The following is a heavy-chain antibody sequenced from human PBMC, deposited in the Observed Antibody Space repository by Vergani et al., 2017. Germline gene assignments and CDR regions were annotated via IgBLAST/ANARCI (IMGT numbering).Heavy chain of an antibody. D-gene: IGHD1-1*01. Sequence: QVQLVESGGGAVQPGRSLRLSCAASGFTFSSYGMHWVRQAPGKGLEGVAVISYDGSNKYYADSVKGRFTISRDNSKNTLYLQMNSLSAEDTAVYYCAKDSGLERRSYYYYYMDVWGKGTTVTVSS. V-gene: IGHV3-30*18. CDR3: AKDSGLERRSYYYYYMDV. CDR2: ISYDGSNK. CDR1: GFTFSSYG. J-gene: IGHJ6*03.